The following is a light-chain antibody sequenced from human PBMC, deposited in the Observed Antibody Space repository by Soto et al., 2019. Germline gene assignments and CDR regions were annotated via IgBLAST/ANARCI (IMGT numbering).Light chain of an antibody. V-gene: IGKV3-20*01. CDR1: QRVSSSY. CDR2: GAS. Sequence: EIVWTKSPGTLPLSTRERATLSCRVSQRVSSSYLAWYQQKPGQAHRLLIYGASIRATGIPDRLSGSGSGTDFTLTISRLEPEDFAVYYCQQYGSSPMYTFGQGTKLAIK. J-gene: IGKJ2*01. CDR3: QQYGSSPMYT.